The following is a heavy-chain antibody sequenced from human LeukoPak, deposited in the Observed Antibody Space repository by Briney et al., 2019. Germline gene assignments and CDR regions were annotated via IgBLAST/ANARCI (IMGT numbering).Heavy chain of an antibody. CDR2: IRQDGGDE. J-gene: IGHJ4*02. Sequence: GGSLRLSCAASGFTFSSYWMSWVRQAPGKGLEWVANIRQDGGDEYYVDSVKGRFTISRDNAKNSLYPQMNVLRVEDTAFYYCARDWVSLSSGRVFDYWGQGTLVTVSS. D-gene: IGHD3-22*01. CDR3: ARDWVSLSSGRVFDY. V-gene: IGHV3-7*01. CDR1: GFTFSSYW.